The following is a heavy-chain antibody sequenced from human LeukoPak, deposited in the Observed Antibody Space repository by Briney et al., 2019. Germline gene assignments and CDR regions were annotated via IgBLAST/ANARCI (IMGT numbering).Heavy chain of an antibody. J-gene: IGHJ4*02. CDR1: GFTFNTYW. CDR2: INIDGTTT. D-gene: IGHD3-22*01. Sequence: GGSLRLSCAASGFTFNTYWMHWVRQAPGKGLVWVSRINIDGTTTKYADSVEGRFTISRDNAKNTLYLQMNSLRAEDTAVYYCARDPSSGYYTFDYWGQGTLVTVSS. V-gene: IGHV3-74*01. CDR3: ARDPSSGYYTFDY.